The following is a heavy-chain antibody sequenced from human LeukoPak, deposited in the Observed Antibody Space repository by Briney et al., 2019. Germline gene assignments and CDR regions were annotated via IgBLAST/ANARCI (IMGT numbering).Heavy chain of an antibody. CDR1: GGTFSSYT. V-gene: IGHV1-69*02. D-gene: IGHD3-22*01. J-gene: IGHJ4*02. Sequence: SVKVSRKASGGTFSSYTISWVRQAPGQGLEWMGRIIPILGIANCAQKFQGRVTITADKSTSTAYMELSSLRSEDTAVYYCATSSGYYPGYFGYWGQGTLVTVSS. CDR3: ATSSGYYPGYFGY. CDR2: IIPILGIA.